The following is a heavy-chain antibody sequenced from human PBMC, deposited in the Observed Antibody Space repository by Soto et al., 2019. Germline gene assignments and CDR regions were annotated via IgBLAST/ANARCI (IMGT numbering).Heavy chain of an antibody. CDR3: AKGKSSGWYYFDY. V-gene: IGHV3-23*01. CDR1: GFTFSNYA. Sequence: GGSLRLSCAASGFTFSNYAMSWVRQAPGKGLEWVSGISASGRDTYYADSVKDRFTISRDNSKNTVSLQVHSLRADDTAIYYCAKGKSSGWYYFDYWGQGTPVTVSS. CDR2: ISASGRDT. D-gene: IGHD6-19*01. J-gene: IGHJ4*02.